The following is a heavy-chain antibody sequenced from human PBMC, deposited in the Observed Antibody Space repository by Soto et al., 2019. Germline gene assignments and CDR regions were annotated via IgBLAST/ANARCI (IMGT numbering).Heavy chain of an antibody. V-gene: IGHV3-21*01. Sequence: EVHLVESGGGLVKPGGSLRLSCAVSGFSLSAYAMNWVRQAPGKGLEWVSSISTTSTYIYYADSVAGRFTISRDNARGSVFLQMNNLGDEDTAVYFCARLRLAYIAPDRDGFDIWGQGTTVTVSS. D-gene: IGHD3-9*01. CDR1: GFSLSAYA. CDR3: ARLRLAYIAPDRDGFDI. J-gene: IGHJ3*02. CDR2: ISTTSTYI.